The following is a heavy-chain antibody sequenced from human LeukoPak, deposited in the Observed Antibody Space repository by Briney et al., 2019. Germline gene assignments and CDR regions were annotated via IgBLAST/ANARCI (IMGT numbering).Heavy chain of an antibody. J-gene: IGHJ4*02. CDR3: ARDILNGMSMAYYFDY. D-gene: IGHD3-10*01. CDR2: ISSSGSTI. Sequence: GGSLRLSCAASGFTFSSYEMNWVRPAPGKGLEWVSYISSSGSTIYYADSVKGRFTISRDNAENSLYLQMNSLRAEDTAVYYCARDILNGMSMAYYFDYWGQGTLVTVSS. CDR1: GFTFSSYE. V-gene: IGHV3-48*03.